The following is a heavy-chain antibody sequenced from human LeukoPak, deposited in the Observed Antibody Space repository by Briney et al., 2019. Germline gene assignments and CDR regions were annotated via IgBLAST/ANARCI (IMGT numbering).Heavy chain of an antibody. CDR2: ISAYNGNT. Sequence: ASVKVSCKASGYTFTSYGISWVRQAPGQGLEWMGWISAYNGNTNYAQKLQGRVTMTTDTSTSTAYMELRSLRSDDTAAYYCARDVVAAATPFWFDPWGQGTLVTVSS. D-gene: IGHD2-15*01. CDR1: GYTFTSYG. V-gene: IGHV1-18*04. CDR3: ARDVVAAATPFWFDP. J-gene: IGHJ5*02.